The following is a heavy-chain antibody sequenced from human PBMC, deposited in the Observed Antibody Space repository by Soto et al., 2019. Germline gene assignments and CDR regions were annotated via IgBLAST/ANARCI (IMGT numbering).Heavy chain of an antibody. D-gene: IGHD1-1*01. Sequence: PGGSLRLSCAASGFTVSNNYMSWVRQAPGKGLEWVSVVYSDGSTYYADSVKGRFTISRDNSKNTVYLQLNSLRAEDTAVYYCAQLGLMTFSHKHYFNHWGRGTLVTVSS. V-gene: IGHV3-53*01. CDR2: VYSDGST. J-gene: IGHJ4*02. CDR1: GFTVSNNY. CDR3: AQLGLMTFSHKHYFNH.